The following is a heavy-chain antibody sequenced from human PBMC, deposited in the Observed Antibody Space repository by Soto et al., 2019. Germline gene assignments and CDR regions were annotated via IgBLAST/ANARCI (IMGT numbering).Heavy chain of an antibody. CDR1: GYTFTNYG. Sequence: ASVKVSCKASGYTFTNYGISWVRQAPGQGLEWMGWISAYNGNTNYAQKLQGRVTLTTDTSTFTAYMELRSLRSDDTAVYYCARVPCSSNSCYYYYGMDVWGQGTTVTVSS. CDR2: ISAYNGNT. V-gene: IGHV1-18*01. CDR3: ARVPCSSNSCYYYYGMDV. D-gene: IGHD2-2*01. J-gene: IGHJ6*02.